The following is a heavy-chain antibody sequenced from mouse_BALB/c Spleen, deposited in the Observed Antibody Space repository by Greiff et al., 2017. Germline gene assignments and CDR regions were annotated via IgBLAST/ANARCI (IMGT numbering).Heavy chain of an antibody. D-gene: IGHD2-4*01. V-gene: IGHV5-6-5*01. CDR1: GFTFSSYA. CDR2: ISSGGST. Sequence: LVESGGGLVKPGGSLKLSCAASGFTFSSYAMSWVRQTPEKRLEWVASISSGGSTYYPDSVKGRFTISRDNARNILYLQMSSLRSEDTAMYYCARASDYGFAYWGQGTLVTVSA. J-gene: IGHJ3*01. CDR3: ARASDYGFAY.